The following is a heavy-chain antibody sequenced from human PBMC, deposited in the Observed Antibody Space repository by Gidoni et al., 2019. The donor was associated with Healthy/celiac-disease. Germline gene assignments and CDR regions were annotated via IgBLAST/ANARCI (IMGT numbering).Heavy chain of an antibody. D-gene: IGHD3-3*01. Sequence: QVQLVESGGGVVQPGRSLRLSCAASGFTFSSYGMHWVRQAPGKGLEWVAVISYDGSNKYYADSVKGRFTISRDNSKNTLYLQMNSLRAEDTAVYYCAKANDFWRPRGYGMDVWGQGTTVTVSS. J-gene: IGHJ6*02. V-gene: IGHV3-30*18. CDR2: ISYDGSNK. CDR1: GFTFSSYG. CDR3: AKANDFWRPRGYGMDV.